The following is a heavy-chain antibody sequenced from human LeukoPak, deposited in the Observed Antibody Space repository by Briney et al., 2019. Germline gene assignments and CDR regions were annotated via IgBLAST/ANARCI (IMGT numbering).Heavy chain of an antibody. V-gene: IGHV3-33*06. CDR1: GFTFSSYG. CDR2: IWYDGSNK. J-gene: IGHJ4*02. CDR3: AKNHPAYGGYAVAFDY. D-gene: IGHD5-12*01. Sequence: GRSLRLSCAASGFTFSSYGMHWVRQAPGKGLEWVAVIWYDGSNKYYADSVKGRFTISRDNSKNTLYLQMNSLRAEDTAVYYCAKNHPAYGGYAVAFDYWGQGTLVTVSS.